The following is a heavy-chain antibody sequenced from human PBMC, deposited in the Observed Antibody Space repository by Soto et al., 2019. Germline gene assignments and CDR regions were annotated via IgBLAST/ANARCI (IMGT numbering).Heavy chain of an antibody. CDR2: IYYSGTT. J-gene: IGHJ4*02. D-gene: IGHD6-13*01. CDR3: ARFVSSSWRFDY. V-gene: IGHV4-59*01. Sequence: QVPLQESGPGLVKPSETLSLTCTVSGGSISSYYWSWIRQPPGKGLEWIGYIYYSGTTNSNPSLKSRVTISVDTSKNQFSLKLSSVTAADTAVYYCARFVSSSWRFDYWGQGTLVTVSS. CDR1: GGSISSYY.